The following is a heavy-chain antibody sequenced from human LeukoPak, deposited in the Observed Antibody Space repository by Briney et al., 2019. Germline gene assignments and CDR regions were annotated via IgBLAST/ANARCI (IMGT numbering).Heavy chain of an antibody. CDR1: GFTFDDYA. D-gene: IGHD3-22*01. J-gene: IGHJ4*02. V-gene: IGHV3-9*01. CDR2: ISWNSGSI. Sequence: GGSLRLSCAASGFTFDDYAMHWVRQAPGKGLEWVSGISWNSGSIGYADSVKGRFTISRDNAKNSLYLQMNSLRAEDTALYYCAKDADYDSSGYYPYYFDYWGQGTLVTVSS. CDR3: AKDADYDSSGYYPYYFDY.